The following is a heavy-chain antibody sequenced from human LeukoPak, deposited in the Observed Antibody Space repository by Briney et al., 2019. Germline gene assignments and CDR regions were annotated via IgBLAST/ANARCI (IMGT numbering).Heavy chain of an antibody. D-gene: IGHD3-22*01. V-gene: IGHV1-69*13. J-gene: IGHJ4*02. CDR1: GGTFSGSG. CDR3: ARDAAIFDSRGYYFLW. Sequence: AASVKVSCKASGGTFSGSGISWVRQSPGQGLEWMGGIIPIFGTSNYAQKFQDRVTITADESTSTAYMELTSLRSDDTAIYYCARDAAIFDSRGYYFLWWGQGTLVTVSS. CDR2: IIPIFGTS.